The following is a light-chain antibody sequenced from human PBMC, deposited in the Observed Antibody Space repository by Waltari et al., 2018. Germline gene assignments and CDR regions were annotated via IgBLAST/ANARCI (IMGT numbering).Light chain of an antibody. CDR1: TLPKKY. J-gene: IGLJ3*02. CDR3: YSTLGSDNHGAV. V-gene: IGLV3-10*01. CDR2: EDN. Sequence: SSELTQPPSVSVSPGQTARITCSGATLPKKYVYWYLQKSGRAPVLVIYEDNKRPSGMSERFSGSSSGTMAALTISGAQVEDEGDYYCYSTLGSDNHGAVFGGGTTLTVL.